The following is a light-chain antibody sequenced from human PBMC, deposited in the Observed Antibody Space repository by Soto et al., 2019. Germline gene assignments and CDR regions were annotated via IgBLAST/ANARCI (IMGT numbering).Light chain of an antibody. CDR1: SSDIGGYYY. CDR2: QVT. CDR3: TSYSSSDIFYV. Sequence: QSALTQPPSVSGSPGQSITISCTGTSSDIGGYYYVSWYQHHPGKAPKLLIYQVTNWPSRVSNRFSGSKSGNTASLTISGLQADDEADYYCTSYSSSDIFYVFGTGTKLTVL. V-gene: IGLV2-14*01. J-gene: IGLJ1*01.